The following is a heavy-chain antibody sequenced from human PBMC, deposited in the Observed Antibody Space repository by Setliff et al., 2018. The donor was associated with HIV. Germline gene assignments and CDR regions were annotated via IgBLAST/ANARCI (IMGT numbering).Heavy chain of an antibody. D-gene: IGHD6-19*01. J-gene: IGHJ4*02. CDR1: GYSFTTYW. V-gene: IGHV5-51*01. Sequence: GESLKISCKASGYSFTTYWIAWVRQMPGKGLGWMGIIYPSDSDTRDSTAFQGQVTISADKSISTAYLQWNSLKASDTALYYCAISPRDSSGWFGEGDYWGQGTLVTVSS. CDR3: AISPRDSSGWFGEGDY. CDR2: IYPSDSDT.